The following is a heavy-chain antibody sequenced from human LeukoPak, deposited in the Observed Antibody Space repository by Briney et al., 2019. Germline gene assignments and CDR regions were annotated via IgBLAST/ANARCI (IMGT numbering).Heavy chain of an antibody. Sequence: PGRSLRLSCAASGFTFSSYWMHWVRQVPGKGLVWVARINPGGSSITYADSVKGRFTTSRDSAKNTLYLQMDSLRAEDTGVYYCARSNQADDYWGQGTLVTVSS. D-gene: IGHD1-14*01. V-gene: IGHV3-74*01. CDR2: INPGGSSI. CDR3: ARSNQADDY. J-gene: IGHJ4*02. CDR1: GFTFSSYW.